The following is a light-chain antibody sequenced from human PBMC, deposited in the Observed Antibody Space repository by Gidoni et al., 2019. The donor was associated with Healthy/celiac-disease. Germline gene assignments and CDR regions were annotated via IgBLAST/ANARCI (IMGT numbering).Light chain of an antibody. V-gene: IGKV1-39*01. CDR2: AAS. CDR3: QQSYSTPPWT. Sequence: DIQMTQSPSSLSASVGDSVTITCRAIQSISSYVNWYQQKPGKAPKHLFYAASSLQSGVPSRFSGSGSGTDFTLTISSLQPEDFATYYCQQSYSTPPWTFGQGTKVEIK. J-gene: IGKJ1*01. CDR1: QSISSY.